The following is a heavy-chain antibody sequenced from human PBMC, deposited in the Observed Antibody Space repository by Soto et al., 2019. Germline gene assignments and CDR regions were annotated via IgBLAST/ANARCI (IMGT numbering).Heavy chain of an antibody. CDR2: IYYNGNT. D-gene: IGHD3-9*01. J-gene: IGHJ4*02. CDR3: ARVRTGYFDY. V-gene: IGHV4-59*11. Sequence: SETLSLTCTVSGGAINDHYWSYIRQPPGKGLEWIGYIYYNGNTNYNPSLESRVTISVDRSKNLFSLRLTSLIAADTAVYYCARVRTGYFDYWGRRALVTVSS. CDR1: GGAINDHY.